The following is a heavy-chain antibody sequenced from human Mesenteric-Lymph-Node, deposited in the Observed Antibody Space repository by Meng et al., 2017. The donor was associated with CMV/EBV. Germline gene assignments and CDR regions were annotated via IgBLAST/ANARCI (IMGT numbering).Heavy chain of an antibody. D-gene: IGHD3-3*01. CDR3: VKAQKNFWSGYWDC. V-gene: IGHV3-53*01. J-gene: IGHJ4*02. Sequence: AASGVTVSDNNMSWVHRAPGKGLKWNSVIYHGGTTFYAGSVKGRVTMSRDNSKHTLYLQMNSLRAEDTAVYYCVKAQKNFWSGYWDCWGQGTLVTVSS. CDR2: IYHGGTT. CDR1: GVTVSDNN.